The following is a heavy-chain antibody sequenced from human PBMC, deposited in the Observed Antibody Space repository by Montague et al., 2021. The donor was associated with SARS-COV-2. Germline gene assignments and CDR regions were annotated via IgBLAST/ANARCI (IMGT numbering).Heavy chain of an antibody. J-gene: IGHJ3*02. CDR1: GGSFSGYY. V-gene: IGHV4-39*01. Sequence: SETRSLTCAVYGGSFSGYYWGWIRQPPGKGLEWIGSIYYSGSTYYTPSLKSRVTISVDTSKNQFSLRLSSVTAADTAVYYCARHSGRDTIFGVVIIFDAFDIWGQGTMVTVSS. CDR3: ARHSGRDTIFGVVIIFDAFDI. D-gene: IGHD3-3*01. CDR2: IYYSGST.